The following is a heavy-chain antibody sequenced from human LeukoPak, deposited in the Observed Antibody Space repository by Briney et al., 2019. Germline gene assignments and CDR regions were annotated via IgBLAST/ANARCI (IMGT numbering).Heavy chain of an antibody. Sequence: PGGSLRLSCAASGFTFSSYWMSWVRQAPGKGLEWVANIKQDGSEKYYVDSVKGRFTISRDNAKNSLYLQMNSLRAEDTAVYYCAAHLGGYYGDYRHWFDPWGQGTLVTVSS. CDR3: AAHLGGYYGDYRHWFDP. J-gene: IGHJ5*02. CDR1: GFTFSSYW. D-gene: IGHD4-17*01. V-gene: IGHV3-7*01. CDR2: IKQDGSEK.